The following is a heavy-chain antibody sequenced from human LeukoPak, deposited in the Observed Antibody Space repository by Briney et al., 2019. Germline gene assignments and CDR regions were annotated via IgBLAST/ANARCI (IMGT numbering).Heavy chain of an antibody. J-gene: IGHJ4*02. CDR2: INPSGGST. D-gene: IGHD2-15*01. CDR1: GYTFTSYY. V-gene: IGHV1-46*01. Sequence: ASVNVSCKASGYTFTSYYMHWVRQAPGQGLEWMGIINPSGGSTSYAQKFQGRVTMTRDTSTSTVYMELSSLRSEDTAVYYCAREAKPVVVVAAGPGYWGQGTLVTVSS. CDR3: AREAKPVVVVAAGPGY.